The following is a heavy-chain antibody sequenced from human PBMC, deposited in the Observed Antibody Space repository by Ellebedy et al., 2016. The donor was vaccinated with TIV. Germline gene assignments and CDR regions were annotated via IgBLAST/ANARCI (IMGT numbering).Heavy chain of an antibody. CDR3: ATEFLHLPS. J-gene: IGHJ5*02. D-gene: IGHD4-11*01. CDR2: LKPDSGKT. CDR1: GYTFTDYD. Sequence: ASVKVSCXASGYTFTDYDINWVRQAPGQGLEWIGYLKPDSGKTVYAQRFQGRVTMTRSTSISTAYMELTSLSSDDTAVYYCATEFLHLPSWGQGTLITVSS. V-gene: IGHV1-8*01.